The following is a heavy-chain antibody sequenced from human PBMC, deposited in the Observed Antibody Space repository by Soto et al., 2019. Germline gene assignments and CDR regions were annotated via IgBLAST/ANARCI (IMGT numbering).Heavy chain of an antibody. D-gene: IGHD3-10*01. Sequence: PSETLSLTCTVSGGSISSSSYYWSWIRQHPGKGLEWIGYIYYSGSTYYNPSLKSRVTISVDTSKNQFSLKLSSVTAADTAVYYCARDVVTMVRGVIGPKRYYYGMDVWGQGTTVTVSS. J-gene: IGHJ6*02. CDR1: GGSISSSSYY. CDR2: IYYSGST. V-gene: IGHV4-31*03. CDR3: ARDVVTMVRGVIGPKRYYYGMDV.